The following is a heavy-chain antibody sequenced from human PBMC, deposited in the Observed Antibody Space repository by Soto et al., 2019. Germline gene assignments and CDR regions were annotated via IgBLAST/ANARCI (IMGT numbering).Heavy chain of an antibody. Sequence: QVQLVESGAGVVQPGRSLRLSCAASGFTFSSYAMHWVRQAPGKGLEWVAVISYDGSNTYYADSVKGRFTISRDNSKNTLYLQMNSLRAEDTAVYYCARDLGAYSSSGRYYYGMDVWGQGTTVTVSS. CDR1: GFTFSSYA. CDR3: ARDLGAYSSSGRYYYGMDV. V-gene: IGHV3-30-3*01. J-gene: IGHJ6*02. CDR2: ISYDGSNT. D-gene: IGHD6-13*01.